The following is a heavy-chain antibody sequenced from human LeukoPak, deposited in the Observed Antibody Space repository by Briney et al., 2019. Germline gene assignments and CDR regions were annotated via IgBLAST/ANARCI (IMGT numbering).Heavy chain of an antibody. Sequence: TSETLSLTCTVSGGSISGYYRSWIRQPPGKGLEWIGYIYSSGSTNYNPSLKSRVIISVDTSKNQFSLKLRSVTAADTAVYYCAKHGPGGYFDYWGQGTLVTVSS. D-gene: IGHD3-10*01. CDR3: AKHGPGGYFDY. J-gene: IGHJ4*02. CDR1: GGSISGYY. CDR2: IYSSGST. V-gene: IGHV4-59*08.